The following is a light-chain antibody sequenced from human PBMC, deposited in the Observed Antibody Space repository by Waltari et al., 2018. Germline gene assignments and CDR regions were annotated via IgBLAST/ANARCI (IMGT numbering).Light chain of an antibody. J-gene: IGLJ1*01. V-gene: IGLV2-11*01. CDR1: DSDVGGYEY. CDR2: GVT. Sequence: QSALTQPRSVSGSPGQSVTISCTGTDSDVGGYEYVSWYQHHPGKAPKLLIYGVTKRPSGVPDRFSGSKSGNTASLTISGLHGEDEADYYCCSYADNNIYVFGTGTNVAVL. CDR3: CSYADNNIYV.